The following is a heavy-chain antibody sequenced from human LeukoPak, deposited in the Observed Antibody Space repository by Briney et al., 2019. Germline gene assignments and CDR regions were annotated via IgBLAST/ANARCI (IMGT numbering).Heavy chain of an antibody. D-gene: IGHD6-19*01. Sequence: PGGSLRLSCAASGFTFSDAWMTWVRQAPGKGLEWVSSISSSSSYIYYADSVKGRFTISRDSAKNSLYLQMNSLRAEDTAVYYCAREVAGASWFDPWGQGTLVTVSS. V-gene: IGHV3-21*01. CDR2: ISSSSSYI. J-gene: IGHJ5*02. CDR1: GFTFSDAW. CDR3: AREVAGASWFDP.